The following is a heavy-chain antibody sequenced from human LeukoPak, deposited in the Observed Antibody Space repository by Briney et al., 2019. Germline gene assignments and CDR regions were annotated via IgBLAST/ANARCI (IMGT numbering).Heavy chain of an antibody. Sequence: GASVKVSCKASGYTFTSYDINWVRQATGQGLEWMGWMNPNSGNTGYAQKFQGRVTMTRNTSISTAYMELSSLRSEDTAVYYCARSYYGSGSYYSYYYYMDVWGKGTTVTVSS. CDR1: GYTFTSYD. CDR3: ARSYYGSGSYYSYYYYMDV. J-gene: IGHJ6*03. D-gene: IGHD3-10*01. V-gene: IGHV1-8*01. CDR2: MNPNSGNT.